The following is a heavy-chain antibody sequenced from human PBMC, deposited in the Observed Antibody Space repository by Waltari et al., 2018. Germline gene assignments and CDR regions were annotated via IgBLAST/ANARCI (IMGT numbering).Heavy chain of an antibody. Sequence: EVQLVESGGGLVQPGGSLRLSCAASGFTFSSYAMSWVRQAPGKGLEWVSAISGSGGSTDYADSVKGRFTISRDNSKNTLYLQMNSLRAEDTAVYYCAVRTVVTPGFDYWGQGTLVTVSS. V-gene: IGHV3-23*04. CDR2: ISGSGGST. CDR3: AVRTVVTPGFDY. J-gene: IGHJ4*02. CDR1: GFTFSSYA. D-gene: IGHD2-21*02.